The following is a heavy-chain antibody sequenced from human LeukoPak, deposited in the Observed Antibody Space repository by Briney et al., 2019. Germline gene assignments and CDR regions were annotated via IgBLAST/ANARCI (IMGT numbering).Heavy chain of an antibody. Sequence: GGSLRLSCAASGFTFSSYAMSWIRQAPGKGLEWVSYISSSGSTIYYADSVKGRFTISRDNAKNSLYLQMNSLRAEDTAVYYCARVRFLEWLLSSGRDYYYYMDVWGKGTTVTVSS. CDR3: ARVRFLEWLLSSGRDYYYYMDV. CDR1: GFTFSSYA. CDR2: ISSSGSTI. V-gene: IGHV3-11*04. J-gene: IGHJ6*03. D-gene: IGHD3-3*01.